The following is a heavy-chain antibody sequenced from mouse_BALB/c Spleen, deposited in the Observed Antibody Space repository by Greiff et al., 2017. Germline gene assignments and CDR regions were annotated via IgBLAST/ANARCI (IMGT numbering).Heavy chain of an antibody. V-gene: IGHV5-12-1*01. CDR3: ARAYGSRKYYAMDY. D-gene: IGHD1-1*01. CDR1: GFAFSSYD. Sequence: EVHLVESGGGLVKPGGSLKLSCAASGFAFSSYDMSWVRQTPEKRLEWVAYISSGGGSTYYPDTVKGRFTSSRDNAKNTLYLQMSSLKSEDTAMYYCARAYGSRKYYAMDYWGQGTSVTVSS. J-gene: IGHJ4*01. CDR2: ISSGGGST.